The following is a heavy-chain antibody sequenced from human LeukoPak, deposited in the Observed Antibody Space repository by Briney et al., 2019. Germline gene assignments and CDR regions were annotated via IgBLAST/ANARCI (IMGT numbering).Heavy chain of an antibody. CDR2: IYWDDDK. CDR1: GFSLSTSGVG. J-gene: IGHJ4*02. V-gene: IGHV2-5*02. D-gene: IGHD4-17*01. Sequence: SGPTLVKPTQTLTLTCTFSGFSLSTSGVGVGWIRQPPGKALEWLALIYWDDDKRYSPSLKSRLTITKDTSKNQVVLTMTNMDPVDTATYYCAHRQIPTMVTTSGAFDYWGQGTLVTVSS. CDR3: AHRQIPTMVTTSGAFDY.